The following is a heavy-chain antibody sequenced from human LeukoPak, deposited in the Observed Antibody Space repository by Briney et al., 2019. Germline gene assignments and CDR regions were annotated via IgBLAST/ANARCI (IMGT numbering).Heavy chain of an antibody. CDR2: ISYDGYDK. CDR3: AKDQTASTVVTPVFDY. CDR1: GFTFNDYA. D-gene: IGHD4-23*01. V-gene: IGHV3-30-3*01. Sequence: PGRSLRLSCAASGFTFNDYALYWVRQAPGKGLEWVTLISYDGYDKSYADSVKGRFTVSRDNSKNTLYLQMNSLRAEDTAVYYCAKDQTASTVVTPVFDYWGQGTLVTVSS. J-gene: IGHJ4*02.